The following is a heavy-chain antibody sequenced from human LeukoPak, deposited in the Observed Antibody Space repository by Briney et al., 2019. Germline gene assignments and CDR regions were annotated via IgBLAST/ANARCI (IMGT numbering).Heavy chain of an antibody. V-gene: IGHV3-30*04. J-gene: IGHJ4*02. CDR1: GFTFSSYA. D-gene: IGHD3-16*01. Sequence: PGGSLRLSCAASGFTFSSYAMHWVRQAPGKGRGGVAVISYDGSNKYYADSVKGRFTISRDNSKNTLYLQMNSLRAEDTAVYYCARDQRSYDYVMYYFDYWGQGTLVTVSS. CDR2: ISYDGSNK. CDR3: ARDQRSYDYVMYYFDY.